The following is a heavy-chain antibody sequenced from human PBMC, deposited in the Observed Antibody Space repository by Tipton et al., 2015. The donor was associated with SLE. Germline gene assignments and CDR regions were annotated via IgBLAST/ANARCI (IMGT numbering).Heavy chain of an antibody. Sequence: TLSLTCTVSGGSFSTYYWTWIRQPPGKGLEWIGYIYYSGSTNYNPSLKSRVTISVDTSKNQFSLSLISVTAADTAVYYCARLTPWGYDYWGPGMLVTVSS. CDR2: IYYSGST. CDR1: GGSFSTYY. D-gene: IGHD7-27*01. CDR3: ARLTPWGYDY. V-gene: IGHV4-59*12. J-gene: IGHJ4*02.